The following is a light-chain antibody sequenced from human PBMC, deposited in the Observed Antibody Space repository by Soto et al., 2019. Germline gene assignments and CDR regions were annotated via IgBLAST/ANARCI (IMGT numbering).Light chain of an antibody. CDR2: GAS. CDR1: QSVSSSF. J-gene: IGKJ1*01. V-gene: IGKV3-20*01. Sequence: EIVLAQSPGTLSLSPGESATLSCRASQSVSSSFLAWYQQKAGQAPSLLIYGASRRATGTPDRFSGSGSGKVCTLTISRLEPEDFALYYDQQYVSSPWAFGQGTKVEI. CDR3: QQYVSSPWA.